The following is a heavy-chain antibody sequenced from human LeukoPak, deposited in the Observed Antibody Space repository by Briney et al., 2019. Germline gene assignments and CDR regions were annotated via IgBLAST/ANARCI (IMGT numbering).Heavy chain of an antibody. CDR1: GFTFSSYG. CDR3: ARDKGGYCSGGSCYRYDHFDY. CDR2: ISYDGSNK. J-gene: IGHJ4*02. D-gene: IGHD2-15*01. V-gene: IGHV3-30*03. Sequence: GGSLRLSRAASGFTFSSYGMHWVRQAPGKGLEWVAVISYDGSNKYYADSVKGRFTISRDNAKNSLYLQMNSLRAEDTALYYCARDKGGYCSGGSCYRYDHFDYWGQGTLVTVSS.